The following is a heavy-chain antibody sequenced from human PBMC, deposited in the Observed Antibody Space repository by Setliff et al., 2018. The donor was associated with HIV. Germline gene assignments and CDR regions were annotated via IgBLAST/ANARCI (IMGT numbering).Heavy chain of an antibody. Sequence: SQTLSLTCAISGDSVSSNSAAWIWIRQSPSRGLEWLGRTYYRSKWLDDYALSVKSRITVNPDTSKNQFSLQLNTVTPEDTAIYYCARGLIPFYFDYWGQGTLVTVSS. J-gene: IGHJ4*02. CDR1: GDSVSSNSAA. CDR3: ARGLIPFYFDY. CDR2: TYYRSKWLD. V-gene: IGHV6-1*01.